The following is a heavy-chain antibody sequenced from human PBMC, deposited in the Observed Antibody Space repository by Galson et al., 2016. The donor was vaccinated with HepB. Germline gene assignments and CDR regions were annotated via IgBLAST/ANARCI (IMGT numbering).Heavy chain of an antibody. CDR1: GFTLSTYA. CDR3: AKEDYDFSNGYSNWFDP. J-gene: IGHJ5*02. CDR2: TSYDGNKK. Sequence: SLRLSCAASGFTLSTYAMHWVRQAPGKGLEWVALTSYDGNKKYYADSVKGRFTISRDNSKNTLYLQMNSLRPEDTAMYYCAKEDYDFSNGYSNWFDPWGQGTLVTVSS. D-gene: IGHD3-3*01. V-gene: IGHV3-30*18.